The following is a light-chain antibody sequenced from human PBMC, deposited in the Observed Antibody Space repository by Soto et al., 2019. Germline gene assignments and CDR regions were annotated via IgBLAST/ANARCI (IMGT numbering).Light chain of an antibody. CDR3: QQSYSIPWT. V-gene: IGKV1-39*01. CDR2: AAS. Sequence: DTQMTQSPSSLSASVGDRVTITCRASQSLRSYLNWYQQKPGKAPKLLIYAASSLQSGVPSRFSGSGSGTEFTLTISSLQPEDFATYYCQQSYSIPWTFGQGTKVEIK. J-gene: IGKJ1*01. CDR1: QSLRSY.